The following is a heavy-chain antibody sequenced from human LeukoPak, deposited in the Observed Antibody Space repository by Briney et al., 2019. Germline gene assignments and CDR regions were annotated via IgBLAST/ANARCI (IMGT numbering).Heavy chain of an antibody. CDR1: EFTFSNFA. J-gene: IGHJ2*01. CDR3: AKDKRPAATPRYFDL. V-gene: IGHV3-9*01. D-gene: IGHD2-15*01. CDR2: ISWNSGSI. Sequence: PGGSLRLSCAASEFTFSNFAINWVRQAPGKGLEWVSGISWNSGSIGYADSVKGRFTISRDNAKNSLYLQMNSLRAEDTALYYCAKDKRPAATPRYFDLWGRGTLVTVSS.